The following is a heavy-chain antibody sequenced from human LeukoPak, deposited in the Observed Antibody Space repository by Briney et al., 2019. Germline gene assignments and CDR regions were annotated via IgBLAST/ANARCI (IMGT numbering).Heavy chain of an antibody. CDR1: GYTFTSYA. J-gene: IGHJ4*02. V-gene: IGHV1-3*01. Sequence: ASVKVSCKASGYTFTSYAMHWVRQAPGQRLEWMGWINAGNGNTKYSQKFQGRVTITRDTSASTAYMELSSLRSEDTAVYYCARDHPLAYYDSSGCPDYWGQGTLVTVSS. D-gene: IGHD3-22*01. CDR3: ARDHPLAYYDSSGCPDY. CDR2: INAGNGNT.